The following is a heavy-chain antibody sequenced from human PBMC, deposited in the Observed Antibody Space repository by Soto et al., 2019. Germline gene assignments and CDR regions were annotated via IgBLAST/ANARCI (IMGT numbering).Heavy chain of an antibody. CDR1: SGSISSNSFY. CDR2: IYYTGTT. Sequence: QLQLQESGPGLMKPSETLSLTCTVSSGSISSNSFYWGWIRQPPGKGLAWIGSIYYTGTTYYNPSLMSRVTISIDTSKNQFSLKLNSVTAADTAVYYCARQGKTSSWHVHWGQGTLITVSS. J-gene: IGHJ4*02. CDR3: ARQGKTSSWHVH. V-gene: IGHV4-39*01. D-gene: IGHD6-13*01.